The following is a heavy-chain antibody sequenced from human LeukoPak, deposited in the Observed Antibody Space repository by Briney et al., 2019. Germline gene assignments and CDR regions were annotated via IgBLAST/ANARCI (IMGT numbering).Heavy chain of an antibody. Sequence: SEALSLTCTVSGGSISNYYWTWIRQPAGKGLEWIGRIHSSGSTYYNPSLKSRVTMSIDTSQNQFSLKLTAVTAADTAVYYCARIITPRTIVERGYYYYYYMDVWGKGTTVTISS. J-gene: IGHJ6*03. CDR3: ARIITPRTIVERGYYYYYYMDV. CDR1: GGSISNYY. CDR2: IHSSGST. D-gene: IGHD3-22*01. V-gene: IGHV4-4*07.